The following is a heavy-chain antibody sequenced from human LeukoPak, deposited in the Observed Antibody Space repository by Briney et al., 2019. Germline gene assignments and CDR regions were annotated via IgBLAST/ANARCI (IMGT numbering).Heavy chain of an antibody. D-gene: IGHD6-19*01. CDR2: INPSGGST. Sequence: ASVKVSCKASGYTFTSYYMHWVRQAPGRGLEWMGIINPSGGSTSYAQKFQGRVTMTRDTSISTAYMELSRLRSDDTAVYYCAREPLYSSGSDCWGQGTLVTVSS. J-gene: IGHJ4*02. V-gene: IGHV1-46*01. CDR3: AREPLYSSGSDC. CDR1: GYTFTSYY.